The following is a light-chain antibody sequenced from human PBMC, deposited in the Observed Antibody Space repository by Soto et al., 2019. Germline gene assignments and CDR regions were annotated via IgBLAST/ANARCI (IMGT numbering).Light chain of an antibody. J-gene: IGLJ2*01. CDR2: EVS. Sequence: QSALTQPASVSGSPGQPITISCAGTSSDVGGYNYVSWYQQHPGKAPKLVIYEVSNRPSGVSNRFSGSKSGNTASLTISGLQPDDEGDDYCSSYRPTTTAVVFGGGTKLTVL. CDR1: SSDVGGYNY. CDR3: SSYRPTTTAVV. V-gene: IGLV2-14*01.